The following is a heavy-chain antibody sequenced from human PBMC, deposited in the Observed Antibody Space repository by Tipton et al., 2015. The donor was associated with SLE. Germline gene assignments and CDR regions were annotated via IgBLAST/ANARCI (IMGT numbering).Heavy chain of an antibody. V-gene: IGHV3-23*03. CDR2: TYRGGTT. D-gene: IGHD2-21*01. CDR3: ARDGTDCGGDCYFDWHFDL. J-gene: IGHJ2*01. CDR1: GFTFSSHA. Sequence: FLRLSCAASGFTFSSHAMSWVRQAPGKGLEWVSVTYRGGTTYYVDSVRGRFTISRDDSKNTLYLEVNSLRHEDTAVYYCARDGTDCGGDCYFDWHFDLWGRGTLVTVSS.